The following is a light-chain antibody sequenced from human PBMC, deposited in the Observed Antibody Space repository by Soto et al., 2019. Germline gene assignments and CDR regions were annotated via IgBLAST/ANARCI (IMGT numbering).Light chain of an antibody. CDR3: SSYTSSDTYF. Sequence: QAVVTQPASVSGSPGQSITISCTGTSSDVGGYNYVSWYQQYPGKAPKLMIYDVSHRPSGVSYRFSGSKSGNTASLTISGLQPEDEADYYCSSYTSSDTYFFGTGTQLTVL. CDR2: DVS. V-gene: IGLV2-14*03. J-gene: IGLJ1*01. CDR1: SSDVGGYNY.